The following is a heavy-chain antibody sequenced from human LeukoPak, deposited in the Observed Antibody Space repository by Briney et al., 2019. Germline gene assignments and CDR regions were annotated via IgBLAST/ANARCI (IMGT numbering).Heavy chain of an antibody. J-gene: IGHJ1*01. CDR3: ARKQYQLLYDGYFQH. Sequence: PSETLSLTCAVYGGSFSGYYWSWIRQPPGKGLEWIGEINHSGSTNYNPSLKSRVTISVDTSKNQFSLKLSSVTAADTAVYYCARKQYQLLYDGYFQHWGQGTLVTVST. CDR2: INHSGST. D-gene: IGHD2-2*02. V-gene: IGHV4-34*01. CDR1: GGSFSGYY.